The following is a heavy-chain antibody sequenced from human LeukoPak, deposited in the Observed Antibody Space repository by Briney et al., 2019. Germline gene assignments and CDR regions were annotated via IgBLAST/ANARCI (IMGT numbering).Heavy chain of an antibody. CDR3: AREFIGSRAGGYIYGLVY. D-gene: IGHD5-18*01. V-gene: IGHV3-48*03. Sequence: QTGGSLRLSCAASGFTFSSYEMNWVRQAPGKGLEWVSYISSSGSTIYYADSVKGRFTISRDNSKNTLYLQMNSLRAEDTAVYYCAREFIGSRAGGYIYGLVYWGQGTLVTVSS. CDR1: GFTFSSYE. J-gene: IGHJ4*02. CDR2: ISSSGSTI.